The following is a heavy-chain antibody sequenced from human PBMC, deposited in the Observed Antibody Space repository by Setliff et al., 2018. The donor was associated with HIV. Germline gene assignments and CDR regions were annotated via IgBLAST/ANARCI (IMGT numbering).Heavy chain of an antibody. Sequence: GGSLRLSCAASGFTFDRYWMHWVRQAPGEGLVWVSRVNTDGSIKTYADSVKDRFTISRDNAKNTLYLQMNSLRAEDTGVYYCAKGETSAYFEYFQNWGQGTLVTVSS. D-gene: IGHD3-22*01. CDR3: AKGETSAYFEYFQN. CDR1: GFTFDRYW. J-gene: IGHJ1*01. V-gene: IGHV3-74*01. CDR2: VNTDGSIK.